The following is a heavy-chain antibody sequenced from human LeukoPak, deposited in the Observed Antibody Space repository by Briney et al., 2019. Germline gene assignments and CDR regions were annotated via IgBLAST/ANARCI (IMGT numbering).Heavy chain of an antibody. V-gene: IGHV3-30*18. J-gene: IGHJ4*02. CDR1: GFTFNNFG. Sequence: GRSLRLSCAAAGFTFNNFGIHWVRQAPGKGLEWVAVISNDGSRKYCADSVKGRFTISRDNSKNTLYLQMDSLRTEDTAVYYCAKDSAEGSAATWGQGTLVTVSS. CDR3: AKDSAEGSAAT. D-gene: IGHD2-15*01. CDR2: ISNDGSRK.